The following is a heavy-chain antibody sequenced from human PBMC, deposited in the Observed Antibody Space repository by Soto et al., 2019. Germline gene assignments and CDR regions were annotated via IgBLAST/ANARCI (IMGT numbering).Heavy chain of an antibody. CDR3: ATAIAARRLYYMDV. J-gene: IGHJ6*03. D-gene: IGHD6-6*01. CDR1: GFTFSSYA. Sequence: GGSLRLSCAASGFTFSSYAMSWVRQAPGKGLEWVSAISGSGGSTYYADSVKGRFTISRDNSKNTLYLQMNSLRAEDTAVYYCATAIAARRLYYMDVWGKGTTVTVSS. V-gene: IGHV3-23*01. CDR2: ISGSGGST.